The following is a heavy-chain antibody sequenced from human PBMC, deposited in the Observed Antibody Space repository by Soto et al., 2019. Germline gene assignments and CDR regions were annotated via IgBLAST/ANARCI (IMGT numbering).Heavy chain of an antibody. D-gene: IGHD3-3*01. CDR1: GGSFSVYY. J-gene: IGHJ6*02. CDR2: INHSGST. Sequence: PSETLSLTCAVSGGSFSVYYWSWIRQTPGKGLEWIGEINHSGSTNYSPSLKSRVTISLDTSKNQFSLKVTSVTAADTAVYYCERRGYYDTRDVWGQGTTVTVSS. CDR3: ERRGYYDTRDV. V-gene: IGHV4-34*01.